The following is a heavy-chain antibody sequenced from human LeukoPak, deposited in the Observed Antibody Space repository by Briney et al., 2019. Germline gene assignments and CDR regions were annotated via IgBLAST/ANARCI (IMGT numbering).Heavy chain of an antibody. Sequence: PSETLSLTCTVSGGSISSGSYYWSWIRQPAGKGLEWIGRIYTSGSTNYNPSLKSRVTISVDTSKNQFSLKLSSVTAADTAVYYCARVRGYDLSDSFDYWGQGTLVTVSS. CDR2: IYTSGST. D-gene: IGHD5-12*01. J-gene: IGHJ4*02. V-gene: IGHV4-61*02. CDR1: GGSISSGSYY. CDR3: ARVRGYDLSDSFDY.